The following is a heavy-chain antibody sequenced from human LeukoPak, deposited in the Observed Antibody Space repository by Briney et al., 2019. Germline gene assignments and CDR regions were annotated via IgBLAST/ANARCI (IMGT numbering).Heavy chain of an antibody. CDR3: AKMVRGVITRIDY. CDR2: ISGSGGST. D-gene: IGHD3-10*01. Sequence: QPGGSLRLSCAASGFTFSSYAMNWVRQAPGKGLEWVSAISGSGGSTYYADSVKGRFTISRDNSKNTLYLQMNSLRAEDTAVYYCAKMVRGVITRIDYWGQGTLVTVSS. V-gene: IGHV3-23*01. CDR1: GFTFSSYA. J-gene: IGHJ4*02.